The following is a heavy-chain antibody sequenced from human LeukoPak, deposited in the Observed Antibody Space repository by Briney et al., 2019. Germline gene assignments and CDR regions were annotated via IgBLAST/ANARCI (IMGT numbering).Heavy chain of an antibody. Sequence: SETLSLTCTVSGGSISSYYWNWIRQPAGKGLEWIGRIYSSGSTNYNPSLRSRVTMSVDTSKNQFSLKLSSVTAADTAVYYCARAGYSSSSQFDYWGQGTLVTVSS. CDR3: ARAGYSSSSQFDY. CDR2: IYSSGST. V-gene: IGHV4-4*07. J-gene: IGHJ4*02. CDR1: GGSISSYY. D-gene: IGHD6-6*01.